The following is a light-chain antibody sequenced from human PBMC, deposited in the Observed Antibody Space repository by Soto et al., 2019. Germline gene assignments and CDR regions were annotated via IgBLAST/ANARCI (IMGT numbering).Light chain of an antibody. J-gene: IGKJ2*01. CDR3: QQYDDLPYT. V-gene: IGKV1-33*01. Sequence: DIQLTQSPSSLSASVGDRVTITCQASQDIKNFLNWYQQKPGKAPKLLIYDGSSLETEVPSRFSGSGSGTDFTFAISSLQPEDIATYYCQQYDDLPYTFGQGTKLEI. CDR1: QDIKNF. CDR2: DGS.